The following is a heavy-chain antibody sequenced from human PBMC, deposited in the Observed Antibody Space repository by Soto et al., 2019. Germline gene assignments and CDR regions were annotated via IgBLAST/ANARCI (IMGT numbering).Heavy chain of an antibody. Sequence: ASVKVSCRASGYTFTSYGISWVRQAPGQGLEWMGWISAYNGNTNYAQKLQGRVTMTTDTSTSTAYMELRSLRSDDTAVYYCARAGRQQLVTPFDYWGQGTLVTVSS. CDR2: ISAYNGNT. CDR3: ARAGRQQLVTPFDY. CDR1: GYTFTSYG. V-gene: IGHV1-18*04. J-gene: IGHJ4*02. D-gene: IGHD6-13*01.